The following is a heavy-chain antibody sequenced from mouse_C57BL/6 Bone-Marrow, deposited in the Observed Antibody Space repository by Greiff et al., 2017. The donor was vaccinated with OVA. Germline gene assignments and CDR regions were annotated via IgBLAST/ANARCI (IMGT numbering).Heavy chain of an antibody. J-gene: IGHJ2*01. CDR2: ISPGSGST. CDR1: GYTFTRYW. CDR3: ARNYGSHFDY. Sequence: VQLQQSGAELVKPGASVKMSCKASGYTFTRYWLTWVKQRPGQGLEWIGDISPGSGSTNYNEKFKSKATLTVDTSSSTAYMQLSSLTSEDSAVYYCARNYGSHFDYWGQGTTLTVSS. V-gene: IGHV1-55*01. D-gene: IGHD1-1*01.